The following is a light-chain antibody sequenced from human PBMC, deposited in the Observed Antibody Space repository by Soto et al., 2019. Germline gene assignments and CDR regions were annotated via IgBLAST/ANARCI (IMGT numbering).Light chain of an antibody. J-gene: IGKJ2*01. CDR2: GAS. CDR1: QSVSSN. V-gene: IGKV3-15*01. Sequence: EIXMTQSPATLSVSPGERATLSCRASQSVSSNLAWYQQKPGQAPRLLIYGASTRATGIPARFSGSGSGTEFTLTISSLQSEDFAVYYCQQYNNWPYTFGQGTKLEIK. CDR3: QQYNNWPYT.